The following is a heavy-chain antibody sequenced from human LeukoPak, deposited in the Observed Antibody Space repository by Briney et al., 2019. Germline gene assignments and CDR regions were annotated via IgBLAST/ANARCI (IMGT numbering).Heavy chain of an antibody. D-gene: IGHD3-10*01. J-gene: IGHJ6*02. Sequence: ASVKVSCKASGYTFTGYYMHWVRQAPGQGLEWMGWINPNSGGTNYAQKLQGRVTMTRDTSISTAYMELSRLRSDGTAVYYCARSASMFRGVIIPCSYYYYGMDVWGQGTTVTVSS. CDR1: GYTFTGYY. V-gene: IGHV1-2*02. CDR3: ARSASMFRGVIIPCSYYYYGMDV. CDR2: INPNSGGT.